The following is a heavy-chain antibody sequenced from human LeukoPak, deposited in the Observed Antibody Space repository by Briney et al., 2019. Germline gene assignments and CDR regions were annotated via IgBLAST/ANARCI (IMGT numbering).Heavy chain of an antibody. V-gene: IGHV3-74*01. CDR2: MNSDGSSI. J-gene: IGHJ4*02. CDR1: GFIFSTYW. Sequence: PGGSLRLSCAASGFIFSTYWMHWVRQAPGKGLVWVSRMNSDGSSISYADSVKGRFTISRDNAKNTLYLQMNNLRPEDTAVYYCEPQEDCSRTTCQFDYWGQGTLVTVSS. CDR3: EPQEDCSRTTCQFDY. D-gene: IGHD2-2*01.